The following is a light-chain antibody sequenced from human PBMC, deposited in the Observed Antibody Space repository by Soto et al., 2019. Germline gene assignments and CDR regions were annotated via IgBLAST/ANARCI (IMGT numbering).Light chain of an antibody. V-gene: IGLV1-40*01. CDR3: QSYDSSLSAPYV. Sequence: QCLVTQPPSVSGAPGQRFTISCTGSSYNIGAGFDVHWYQQLPGTAPKLLIYGNSNRPSGVPDRFSGSKSGTSASLAITGLQAEDDADYYCQSYDSSLSAPYVFGTGTKVTVL. CDR1: SYNIGAGFD. J-gene: IGLJ1*01. CDR2: GNS.